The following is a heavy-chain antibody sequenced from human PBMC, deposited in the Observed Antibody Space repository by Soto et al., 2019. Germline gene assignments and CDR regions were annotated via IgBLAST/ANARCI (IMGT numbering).Heavy chain of an antibody. D-gene: IGHD1-26*01. CDR3: SIDRSRLQREGWFDR. J-gene: IGHJ5*02. Sequence: QVQLVQSGAEVKKPGSSVKVSCKASGGTFSSYTTSWVRQAPRQWLEWMGRIIPTLGIASYAQKFQGRVTITADKCTSTAYMELSSLRSEDTGVYYCSIDRSRLQREGWFDRWGRGTLVTVSS. CDR1: GGTFSSYT. V-gene: IGHV1-69*08. CDR2: IIPTLGIA.